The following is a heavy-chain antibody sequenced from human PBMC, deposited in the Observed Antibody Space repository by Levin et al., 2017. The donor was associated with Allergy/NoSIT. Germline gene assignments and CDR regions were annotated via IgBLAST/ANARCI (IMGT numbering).Heavy chain of an antibody. CDR2: ISWNSGSI. CDR3: AKDLFIAGAALDY. CDR1: GFTFDDYA. J-gene: IGHJ4*02. Sequence: SLKISCAASGFTFDDYAMHWVRQAPGKGLEWVSGISWNSGSIGYADSVKGRFTISRDNAKNSLYLQMNSLRAEDTALYYCAKDLFIAGAALDYWGQGTLVTVSS. D-gene: IGHD6-19*01. V-gene: IGHV3-9*01.